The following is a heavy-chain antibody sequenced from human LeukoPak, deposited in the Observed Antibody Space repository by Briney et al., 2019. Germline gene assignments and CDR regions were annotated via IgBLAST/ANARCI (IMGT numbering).Heavy chain of an antibody. J-gene: IGHJ4*02. D-gene: IGHD6-13*01. CDR2: IYYSGST. CDR3: ARGFGYSRTYRFDY. Sequence: SETLSLTCTVSGGSISSSSYYWGWIRQPPGKGLEWIGSIYYSGSTYYNPSHKSRVTISVDTSKNQFSLKLSSVTAADTAVYYCARGFGYSRTYRFDYWGQGTLVTVSS. CDR1: GGSISSSSYY. V-gene: IGHV4-39*07.